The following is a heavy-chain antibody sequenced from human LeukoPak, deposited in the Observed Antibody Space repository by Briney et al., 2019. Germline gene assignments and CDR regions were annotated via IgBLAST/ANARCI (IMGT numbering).Heavy chain of an antibody. CDR2: ISYDGSNK. D-gene: IGHD2-2*01. Sequence: GRSLRLSCAASGFTFSSYGMHWVRQAPGKGLEWGAVISYDGSNKYYADSVKGRFTISRDNSKNTLYLQMNSLRAEDTAVYYCAKAHSTSYSLYYYYYGMDVWGQGTTVTVSS. CDR1: GFTFSSYG. CDR3: AKAHSTSYSLYYYYYGMDV. V-gene: IGHV3-30*18. J-gene: IGHJ6*02.